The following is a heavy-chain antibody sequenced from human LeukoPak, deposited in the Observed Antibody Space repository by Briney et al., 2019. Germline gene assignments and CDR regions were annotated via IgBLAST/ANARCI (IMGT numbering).Heavy chain of an antibody. J-gene: IGHJ4*02. V-gene: IGHV3-66*04. Sequence: GGSLRLSCAASGFTVSSNYMSWVRQAPGKGLEWVSVIYSGGSTYYADSVKGRFTISRDNTKNMLYLQMNNLRAEDTAVYYCAKPMVRGVIQAPFDYWGQGTLVTVSS. CDR1: GFTVSSNY. D-gene: IGHD3-10*01. CDR2: IYSGGST. CDR3: AKPMVRGVIQAPFDY.